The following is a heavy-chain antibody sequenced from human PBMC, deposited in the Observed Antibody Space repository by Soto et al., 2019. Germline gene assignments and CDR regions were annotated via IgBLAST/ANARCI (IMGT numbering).Heavy chain of an antibody. CDR2: ISYDGSNK. V-gene: IGHV3-30*04. J-gene: IGHJ4*02. D-gene: IGHD3-22*01. CDR3: ANLIYYDSSGYSDLDY. CDR1: GFTFNKYA. Sequence: PGGSLRLSCVASGFTFNKYALAWVRQAPGKGLEWVAVISYDGSNKYYADSVKGRFTISRDNSKNTLYLQMNSLRAEDTAVYYCANLIYYDSSGYSDLDYWGQGTLVTVSS.